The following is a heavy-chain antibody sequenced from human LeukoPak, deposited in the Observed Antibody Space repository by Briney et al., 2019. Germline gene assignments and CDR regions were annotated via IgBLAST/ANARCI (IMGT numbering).Heavy chain of an antibody. CDR1: GGSISSYY. J-gene: IGHJ4*02. V-gene: IGHV4-39*01. Sequence: SETLSLTCTVSGGSISSYYWSWIRQPPGKGLEWIGSIYYSGSTYYNPSLKSRVTISVDTSKNQFSLKLSSVTAADTAVYYCARQDALFDYWGQGTLVTVSS. CDR3: ARQDALFDY. D-gene: IGHD3-16*01. CDR2: IYYSGST.